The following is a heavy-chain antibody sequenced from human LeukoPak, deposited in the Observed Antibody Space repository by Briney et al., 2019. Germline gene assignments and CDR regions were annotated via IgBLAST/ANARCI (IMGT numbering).Heavy chain of an antibody. CDR1: GYXFTGYH. J-gene: IGHJ4*02. CDR3: AVGGTGYNTFDY. CDR2: INPNSGGA. D-gene: IGHD3/OR15-3a*01. V-gene: IGHV1-2*02. Sequence: ASVKVSCKSSGYXFTGYHMRWVRQAPGQGLEWMGWINPNSGGANYAQKFQGRVTMTRDTSISTAYMELSRLRSDDTAVYYCAVGGTGYNTFDYWSQGTLVTVSS.